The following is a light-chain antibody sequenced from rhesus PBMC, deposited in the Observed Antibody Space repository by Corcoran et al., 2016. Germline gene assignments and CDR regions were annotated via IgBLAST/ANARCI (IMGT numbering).Light chain of an antibody. Sequence: DIQMSQSPSSLSASVGDRVTITCRASQGISSYLNWYQQKPGKAPKLLIYYAKRLASGVPSRFRGSGSGIDFTLTISSLQPEYFATYYCQQGNSNPYSFGQGTKVEIK. CDR1: QGISSY. CDR3: QQGNSNPYS. J-gene: IGKJ2*01. V-gene: IGKV1-32*02. CDR2: YAK.